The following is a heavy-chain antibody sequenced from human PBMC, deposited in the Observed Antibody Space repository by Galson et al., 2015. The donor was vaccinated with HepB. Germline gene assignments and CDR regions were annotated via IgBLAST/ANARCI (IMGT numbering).Heavy chain of an antibody. Sequence: SVKVSCKVSGYTLTELSMHWVRQAPGKGLGWMGGFDPEDGETIYAQKFQGRVTMTEDTSTDTSYMELSSLRSEDTAVYYCATDPYYYDSSGYYCWGQGTLVTVSS. D-gene: IGHD3-22*01. CDR1: GYTLTELS. V-gene: IGHV1-24*01. CDR3: ATDPYYYDSSGYYC. CDR2: FDPEDGET. J-gene: IGHJ4*02.